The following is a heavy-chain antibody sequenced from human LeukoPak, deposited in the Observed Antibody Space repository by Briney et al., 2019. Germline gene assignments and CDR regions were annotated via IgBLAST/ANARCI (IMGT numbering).Heavy chain of an antibody. CDR2: ISYTGST. CDR1: GGSVSSGSYY. Sequence: SETLSLTCTVSGGSVSSGSYYWGWIRQPPGKGLEWIGTISYTGSTYYNPSLKSRVTISVDTSKNQFSLKLSSVTAADTAVYYCARHWRSYDSSGYYPNYIEYWGQGTLVTVSS. J-gene: IGHJ4*02. CDR3: ARHWRSYDSSGYYPNYIEY. D-gene: IGHD3-22*01. V-gene: IGHV4-39*01.